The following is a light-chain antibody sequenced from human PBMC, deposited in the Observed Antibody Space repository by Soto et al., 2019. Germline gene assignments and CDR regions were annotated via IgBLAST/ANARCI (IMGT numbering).Light chain of an antibody. J-gene: IGKJ4*01. CDR2: AAS. CDR1: QGIGSW. V-gene: IGKV1D-16*01. Sequence: DIQMTQSPSSLSASVGDRVSITCRASQGIGSWVAWYQQKPGKGPKSLIFAASSLESGVSSRFSASGSGTDFTLTLDSLHPEASATYYCHQYHTYPLSFGGGTKVEIK. CDR3: HQYHTYPLS.